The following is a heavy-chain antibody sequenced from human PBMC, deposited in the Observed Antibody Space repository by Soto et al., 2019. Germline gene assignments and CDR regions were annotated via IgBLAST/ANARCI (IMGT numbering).Heavy chain of an antibody. Sequence: LSLTCAVYGGSFSGYYWSWIRQPPGKGLEWIGEIHHSGSTNYNPSLKSRVTISVDTSKNQFSLKLSSVTAADTAVYYCARGAAARPNYFDYWGQGTLVTVPS. D-gene: IGHD6-6*01. CDR2: IHHSGST. V-gene: IGHV4-34*01. J-gene: IGHJ4*02. CDR3: ARGAAARPNYFDY. CDR1: GGSFSGYY.